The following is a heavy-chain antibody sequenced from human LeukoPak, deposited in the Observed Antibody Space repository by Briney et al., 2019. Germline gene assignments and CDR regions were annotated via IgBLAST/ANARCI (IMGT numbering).Heavy chain of an antibody. CDR3: AREGDSSGWYRHYYYYYMDV. J-gene: IGHJ6*03. D-gene: IGHD6-19*01. CDR2: IYYSGST. V-gene: IGHV4-39*07. CDR1: GGSISSSSYY. Sequence: PSETLSLTCTVSGGSISSSSYYWGWIRQPPGKGLEWIGSIYYSGSTYYNPSLKSRVTISVDTSKNQFSLKLSSVTAADTAVYYCAREGDSSGWYRHYYYYYMDVWGKGTTVTVSS.